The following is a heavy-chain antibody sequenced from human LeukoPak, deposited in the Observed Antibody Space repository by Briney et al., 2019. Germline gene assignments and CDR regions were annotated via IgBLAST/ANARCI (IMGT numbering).Heavy chain of an antibody. CDR2: IYTSGST. V-gene: IGHV4-4*09. D-gene: IGHD1-26*01. CDR3: ARPQHTGSTNAFEI. CDR1: GGSISTYY. J-gene: IGHJ3*02. Sequence: PSETLSLTCTVLGGSISTYYWSWIRQPPGKGLEWIGCIYTSGSTTYSPSLKSRVTMLIDTSRNQFSLKLTSVTAADTAVYYCARPQHTGSTNAFEIWGQGTMVAVSS.